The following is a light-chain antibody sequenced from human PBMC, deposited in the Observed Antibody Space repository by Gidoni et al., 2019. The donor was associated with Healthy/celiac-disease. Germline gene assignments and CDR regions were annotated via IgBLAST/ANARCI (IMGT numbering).Light chain of an antibody. CDR1: QSISSY. V-gene: IGKV1-39*01. CDR3: QQSYSIAFT. J-gene: IGKJ3*01. Sequence: DIQMTQSPSSLSASVGDRVTITCRTSQSISSYLNWYQQKPGKAPKLLIYAAYSLQSGVPSRFSGSGSGTDFTLTISSLQPEDFATYYCQQSYSIAFTFGPGTKVDIK. CDR2: AAY.